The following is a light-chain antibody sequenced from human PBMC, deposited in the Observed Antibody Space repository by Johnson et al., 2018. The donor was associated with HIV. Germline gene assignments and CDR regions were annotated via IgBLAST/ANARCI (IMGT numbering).Light chain of an antibody. CDR3: ETWDSSLSGV. Sequence: QSVLTQPPSVSAAPGQKVTISCFGSDSNIGNNYVSWYQQVPGTAPKLLIYDNDKRPSGIPDRFSGSKSGTSATLGITGLQTGDEADYYCETWDSSLSGVFVTGTKVTVL. CDR2: DND. V-gene: IGLV1-51*01. J-gene: IGLJ1*01. CDR1: DSNIGNNY.